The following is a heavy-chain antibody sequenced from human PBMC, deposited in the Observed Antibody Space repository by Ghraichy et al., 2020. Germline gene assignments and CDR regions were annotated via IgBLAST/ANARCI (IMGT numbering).Heavy chain of an antibody. Sequence: SETLSLTCTVSGGSISSYYWSWIRQPPGKGLEWIGYIYYSGSTNYNPSLKSRVTISVDTSKNQFSLKLSSVTAADTAVYYCARVRADTAMVWFDYWGQGTLVTVSS. J-gene: IGHJ4*02. CDR3: ARVRADTAMVWFDY. V-gene: IGHV4-59*01. D-gene: IGHD5-18*01. CDR2: IYYSGST. CDR1: GGSISSYY.